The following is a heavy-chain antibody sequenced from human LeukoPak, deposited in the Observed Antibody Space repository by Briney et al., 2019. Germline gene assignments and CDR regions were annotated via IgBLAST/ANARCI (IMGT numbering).Heavy chain of an antibody. CDR2: IYYSGST. D-gene: IGHD6-6*01. V-gene: IGHV4-39*01. CDR3: ARHKVDKYSSSSRYFDY. Sequence: PSETLSLTCTVSGGSISSSSYYWGWIRQPPGKGLEWIGSIYYSGSTYYNPSLKSRVTISVDTPKNQFSLKLSSVTAADTAVYYCARHKVDKYSSSSRYFDYWGQGTLVTVSS. J-gene: IGHJ4*02. CDR1: GGSISSSSYY.